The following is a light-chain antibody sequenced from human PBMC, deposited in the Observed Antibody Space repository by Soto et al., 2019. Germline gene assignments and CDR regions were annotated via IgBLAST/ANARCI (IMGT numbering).Light chain of an antibody. J-gene: IGLJ2*01. CDR2: EVN. Sequence: QSALTQPPSASGSPGQSVTISCSGTSSDVGAYNYVSWYQQHPGKAPKLMIYEVNKRPSGVPDRFSGSKSGNTASLTVSGLQADDEAEYFCSSYGGTNNFVIFGGGTKLTVL. CDR1: SSDVGAYNY. V-gene: IGLV2-8*01. CDR3: SSYGGTNNFVI.